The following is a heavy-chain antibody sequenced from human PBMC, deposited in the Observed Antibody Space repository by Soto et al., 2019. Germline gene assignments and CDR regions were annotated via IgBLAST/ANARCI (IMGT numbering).Heavy chain of an antibody. Sequence: EVQLVESGGGLVQPGGTLRLSCAAAGFTFSGSWMTWVRQVPGKGLEWVANIKEDGSDKYYVDSVRGRFTISRDNAENSLYLQMNSLRADDTAIYYCVRYYRTPWFDPWGQGALVTVSS. D-gene: IGHD3-10*01. V-gene: IGHV3-7*01. CDR2: IKEDGSDK. CDR1: GFTFSGSW. CDR3: VRYYRTPWFDP. J-gene: IGHJ5*02.